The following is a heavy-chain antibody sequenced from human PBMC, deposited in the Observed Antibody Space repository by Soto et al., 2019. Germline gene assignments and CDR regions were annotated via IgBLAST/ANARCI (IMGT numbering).Heavy chain of an antibody. CDR2: IIPIFGTA. Sequence: VNVSCKASGGTFSSYAISWVRQAPGQGLEWMGGIIPIFGTANYAQKFQGRVTITADKSTSTAYMELSSLRSEDTAVYYCASPRADIVVVPAAQSYGMDVWGQGTTVTVSS. CDR1: GGTFSSYA. V-gene: IGHV1-69*13. CDR3: ASPRADIVVVPAAQSYGMDV. D-gene: IGHD2-2*01. J-gene: IGHJ6*02.